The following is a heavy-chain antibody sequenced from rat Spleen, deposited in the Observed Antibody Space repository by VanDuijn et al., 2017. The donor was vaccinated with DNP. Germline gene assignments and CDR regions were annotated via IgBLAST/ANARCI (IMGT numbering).Heavy chain of an antibody. Sequence: QEQLKESGPGVVQPSQTLSLTCTASGFSLPDYSVHWVRQPPGKALDWIAAISSGGSTYYNSALKSRLNIGRDTSKSQVFLKMDSLQSDDTAIYYCSRYGDYSALDAWGQGTSVTVSS. CDR3: SRYGDYSALDA. D-gene: IGHD1-11*01. V-gene: IGHV2-19*01. CDR2: ISSGGST. CDR1: GFSLPDYS. J-gene: IGHJ4*01.